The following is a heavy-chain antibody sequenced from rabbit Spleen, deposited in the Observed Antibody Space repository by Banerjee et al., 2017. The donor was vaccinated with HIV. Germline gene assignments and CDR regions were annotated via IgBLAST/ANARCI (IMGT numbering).Heavy chain of an antibody. CDR1: GIDFSSYYY. CDR2: IYTSSGNT. J-gene: IGHJ4*01. CDR3: ARDRGYGIYWGVFDL. V-gene: IGHV1S43*01. Sequence: QQQLEESGGGLVKPGGTLTLTCKASGIDFSSYYYMCWVRQAPGKGLELIACIYTSSGNTWYASWAKGRFTGSKTSSTTVTLQMTSLTAADTATYFCARDRGYGIYWGVFDLWGQGTLVTVS. D-gene: IGHD4-1*01.